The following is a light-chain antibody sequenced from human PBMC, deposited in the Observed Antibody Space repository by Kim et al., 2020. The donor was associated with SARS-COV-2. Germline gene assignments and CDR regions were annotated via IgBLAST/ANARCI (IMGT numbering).Light chain of an antibody. CDR2: RDS. V-gene: IGLV3-9*01. CDR3: QVWDSSTWV. Sequence: SYELTQPLSVSVALGQMARITCGGNNIGSKNVHWYQQKPGQAPVVVIYRDSIRPSGIPERFSGSNSGNTATLTISRAQAGDEADYYCQVWDSSTWVFGGGTQLTVL. J-gene: IGLJ3*02. CDR1: NIGSKN.